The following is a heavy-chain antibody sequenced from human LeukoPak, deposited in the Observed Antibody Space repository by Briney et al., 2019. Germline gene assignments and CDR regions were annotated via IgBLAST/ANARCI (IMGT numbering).Heavy chain of an antibody. D-gene: IGHD3-22*01. Sequence: SETLSLTCTVSGGSISSSSYYWGWIRQPPGKGLEWIGSIYYSGSTYYNPSLKSRVTISVDTSKNQFSLKLSSVTAADTAVYYCATHRRPGSGYYYVPSKAFDYWGQGTLVTVSS. CDR2: IYYSGST. CDR1: GGSISSSSYY. J-gene: IGHJ4*02. V-gene: IGHV4-39*01. CDR3: ATHRRPGSGYYYVPSKAFDY.